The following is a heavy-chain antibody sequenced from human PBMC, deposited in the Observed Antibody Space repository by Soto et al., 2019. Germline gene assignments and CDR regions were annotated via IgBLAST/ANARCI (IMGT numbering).Heavy chain of an antibody. Sequence: KPSETLSLTCAVYGGSFSGYYWSWIRQPPGKGLEWIGEINHSGSTNYNPSLKSRVTISVDTSKNQFSLKLSSVTAADTAVYYCARRDCYYDSSGYYYLNWFDTWGQGTLVTVSS. J-gene: IGHJ5*02. D-gene: IGHD3-22*01. CDR2: INHSGST. CDR1: GGSFSGYY. V-gene: IGHV4-34*01. CDR3: ARRDCYYDSSGYYYLNWFDT.